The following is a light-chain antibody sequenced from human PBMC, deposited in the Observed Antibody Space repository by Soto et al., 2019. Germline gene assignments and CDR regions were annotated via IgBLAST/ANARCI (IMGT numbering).Light chain of an antibody. V-gene: IGKV3-15*01. CDR3: QQYNNWPPPCT. J-gene: IGKJ2*02. Sequence: EMVMTQSPATLSVSPGERATLSCRASQSVSSNLAWYQQKPGQAPRLLIYGASTRATGIPARFSGSGSGTEFTLTISSLQSEDFAVYYCQQYNNWPPPCTFGQGTKLEIK. CDR1: QSVSSN. CDR2: GAS.